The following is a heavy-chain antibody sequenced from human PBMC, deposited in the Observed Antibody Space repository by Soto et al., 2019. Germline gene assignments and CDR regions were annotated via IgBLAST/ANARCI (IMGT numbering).Heavy chain of an antibody. CDR1: GGYISSAGSS. Sequence: VKLQESGPGLIKPSQTLSITCTFSGGYISSAGSSWSWVRQHPGRGLGWIGYMSHSETTHYNSSLKSRVTISIDTSKNQFSLNLGSVTAADTAVYYCARGYSRPDWFDSWGPGTLVIVSS. V-gene: IGHV4-31*03. CDR2: MSHSETT. D-gene: IGHD5-12*01. J-gene: IGHJ5*01. CDR3: ARGYSRPDWFDS.